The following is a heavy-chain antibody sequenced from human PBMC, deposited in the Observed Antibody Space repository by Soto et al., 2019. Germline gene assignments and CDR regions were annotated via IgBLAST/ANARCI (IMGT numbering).Heavy chain of an antibody. D-gene: IGHD3-10*01. J-gene: IGHJ4*02. Sequence: GGSLRLSCAASGFTFDDYAMHWVRQAPGKGLEWVSGISWNSGSIGYADSVKGRFTISRGNAKNSLYLQMNSLRAEDTALYYCAKDGPITMVRGTYPSGGFDYWGQGTLVTVSS. CDR2: ISWNSGSI. CDR3: AKDGPITMVRGTYPSGGFDY. CDR1: GFTFDDYA. V-gene: IGHV3-9*01.